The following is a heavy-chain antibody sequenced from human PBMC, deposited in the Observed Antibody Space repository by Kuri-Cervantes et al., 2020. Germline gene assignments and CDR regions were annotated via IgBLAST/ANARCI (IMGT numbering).Heavy chain of an antibody. V-gene: IGHV4-39*01. CDR2: IYYSGST. J-gene: IGHJ5*02. CDR1: GGSISSSSYY. CDR3: ARVPLYYGSGSPAPGWFDP. D-gene: IGHD3-10*01. Sequence: SETLSLTCTVSGGSISSSSYYWGWIRQPPGKGLEWIGSIYYSGSTYYNPSLKSRVTISVDTSKNQFSLKLSSVTAADTAVYYCARVPLYYGSGSPAPGWFDPWGQGTLVTVSS.